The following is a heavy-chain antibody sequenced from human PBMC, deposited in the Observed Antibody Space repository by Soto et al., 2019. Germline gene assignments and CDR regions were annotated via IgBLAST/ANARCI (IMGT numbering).Heavy chain of an antibody. V-gene: IGHV4-31*03. Sequence: PSETLSLSCSVSGGSISRGGYYWSWIRQHPGKGLEWIGHIYYSESTYYNPSLKSRVIISVDTSKNQFSLKLSSVTAADTAVYYCARGWYSSYSRINYWGQGTLVTVSS. D-gene: IGHD6-13*01. J-gene: IGHJ4*02. CDR2: IYYSEST. CDR1: GGSISRGGYY. CDR3: ARGWYSSYSRINY.